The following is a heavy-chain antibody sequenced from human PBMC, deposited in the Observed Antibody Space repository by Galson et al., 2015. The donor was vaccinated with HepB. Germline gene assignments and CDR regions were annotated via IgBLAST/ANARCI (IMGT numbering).Heavy chain of an antibody. CDR1: GGTFSSYA. CDR3: AREGITGTTSAFDI. CDR2: IIPIFGTA. J-gene: IGHJ3*02. D-gene: IGHD1-20*01. Sequence: SVKVSCKASGGTFSSYAISWVRQAPGQGLEWMGGIIPIFGTANYAQKFQGRVTITADKSTSTAYMELSSLRSEDTAVYYCAREGITGTTSAFDIWGQGTMVTVSS. V-gene: IGHV1-69*06.